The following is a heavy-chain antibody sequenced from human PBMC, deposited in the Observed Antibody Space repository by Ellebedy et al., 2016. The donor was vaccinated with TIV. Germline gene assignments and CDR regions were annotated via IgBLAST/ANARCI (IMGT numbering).Heavy chain of an antibody. CDR2: IHYTGST. J-gene: IGHJ4*02. Sequence: MPSETLSLTCTVSGGSISGYYWSWIRQSPEKGLEWIGYIHYTGSTNYTPSLTSRITTSVDPSKNQFSLKMTYVNAADTGQYFCASALGSSWSVCDHWGQGTLVTVSS. CDR1: GGSISGYY. V-gene: IGHV4-59*01. CDR3: ASALGSSWSVCDH. D-gene: IGHD6-19*01.